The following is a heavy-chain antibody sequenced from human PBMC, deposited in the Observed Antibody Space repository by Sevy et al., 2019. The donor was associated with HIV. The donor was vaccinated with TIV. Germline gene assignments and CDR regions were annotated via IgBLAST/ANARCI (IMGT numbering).Heavy chain of an antibody. CDR1: GGSFSGYY. J-gene: IGHJ4*02. Sequence: SETLSLTCAVYGGSFSGYYWSWIRQPPGKGLEWIGEINHSGSTNYNPSLKSRVTISVDTSKNQFSLKLSSVTAADTAVYYCARGPIKSDDYGSGISVPTNKPFDYWGQGTLVTISS. CDR3: ARGPIKSDDYGSGISVPTNKPFDY. V-gene: IGHV4-34*01. D-gene: IGHD3-10*01. CDR2: INHSGST.